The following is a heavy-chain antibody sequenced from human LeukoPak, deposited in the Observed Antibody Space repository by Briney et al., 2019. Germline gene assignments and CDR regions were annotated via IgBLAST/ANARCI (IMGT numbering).Heavy chain of an antibody. J-gene: IGHJ4*02. CDR3: ARGRSVWSELDY. CDR2: ISGSGSST. CDR1: GFTFSSYA. D-gene: IGHD6-19*01. Sequence: GGSLRLSCAASGFTFSSYAMSWVRQAPGEGLEWVSTISGSGSSTYYADSVKGRFTISRDNSKNTLYLQMNSLRAEDTAVYYCARGRSVWSELDYWGQGTLVTVSS. V-gene: IGHV3-23*01.